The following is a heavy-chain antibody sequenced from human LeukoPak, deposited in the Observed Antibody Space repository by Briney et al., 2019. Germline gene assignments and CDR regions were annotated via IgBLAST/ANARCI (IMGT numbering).Heavy chain of an antibody. Sequence: GGSLRLSCAASGFTFSDYYMSWIRRAPGKGLEWVSYISSSGSTIYYADSVKGRFTISRDNAKNSLYLQMYSLRAEDTAVYYCARDYSSGWYRDWGQGTLVTVSS. CDR1: GFTFSDYY. CDR2: ISSSGSTI. J-gene: IGHJ4*02. CDR3: ARDYSSGWYRD. D-gene: IGHD6-19*01. V-gene: IGHV3-11*01.